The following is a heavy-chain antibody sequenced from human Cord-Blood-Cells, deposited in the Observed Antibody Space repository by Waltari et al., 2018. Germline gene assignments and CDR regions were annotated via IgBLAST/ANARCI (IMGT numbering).Heavy chain of an antibody. CDR3: ARQSTYYDILTGYFDY. D-gene: IGHD3-9*01. CDR2: IYPGDSDT. Sequence: EVQLVQSGAEVKKPGESLKISCKGSGYSFTSYWIGWVRQMPGKGLEWMGIIYPGDSDTRYSPSFQGQVTISADKSISTAYLQWSSLKASDTAMYYCARQSTYYDILTGYFDYWGQGTLVTVSS. CDR1: GYSFTSYW. V-gene: IGHV5-51*01. J-gene: IGHJ4*02.